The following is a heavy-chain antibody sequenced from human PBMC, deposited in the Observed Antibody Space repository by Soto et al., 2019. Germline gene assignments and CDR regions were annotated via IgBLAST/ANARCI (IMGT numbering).Heavy chain of an antibody. Sequence: GGSLRLSCAASGFTFSSYGMHWVRQAPGKGLEWVAVIWYDGSNKYYADSVKGRLTISRDNSKNTLYLQMNSLRAEDTAVYYCARAHSQWLDCFDIWGQGTMVTGSS. D-gene: IGHD6-19*01. CDR1: GFTFSSYG. V-gene: IGHV3-33*01. CDR3: ARAHSQWLDCFDI. J-gene: IGHJ3*02. CDR2: IWYDGSNK.